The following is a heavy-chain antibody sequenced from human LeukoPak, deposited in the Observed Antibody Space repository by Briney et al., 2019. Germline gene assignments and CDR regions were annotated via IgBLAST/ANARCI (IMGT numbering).Heavy chain of an antibody. J-gene: IGHJ4*02. CDR1: GFTFSSYA. V-gene: IGHV3-7*01. D-gene: IGHD2-15*01. CDR3: ARGEASGH. CDR2: IKQDGSEK. Sequence: PGGSLRLSCAASGFTFSSYAMSWVRQAPGKGLEWVANIKQDGSEKNYVDSVKGRFIVSRDNTKNTLSLQMNGLRAEDTAVYFCARGEASGHWGQGTLVTVSS.